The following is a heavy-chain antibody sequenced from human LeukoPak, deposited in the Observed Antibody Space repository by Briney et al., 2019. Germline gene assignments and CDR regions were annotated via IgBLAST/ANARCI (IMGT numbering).Heavy chain of an antibody. V-gene: IGHV1-46*01. J-gene: IGHJ3*02. CDR3: ARVYYYDSSGWDAFDI. CDR1: GYTFTSYY. D-gene: IGHD3-22*01. Sequence: GASVKVSCKASGYTFTSYYMHWVRQAPGQGLEWMGIINPSGGSTSYAQKFQGRATMTRDTSTSTVYMELSSLRSEDTAVYYCARVYYYDSSGWDAFDIWGQGTMVTISS. CDR2: INPSGGST.